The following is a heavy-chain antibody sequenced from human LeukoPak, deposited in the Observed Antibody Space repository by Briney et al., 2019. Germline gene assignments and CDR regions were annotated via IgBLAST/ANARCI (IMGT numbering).Heavy chain of an antibody. CDR1: GFTFSRYG. J-gene: IGHJ4*02. CDR2: IWHDGSNK. CDR3: ANNFDY. V-gene: IGHV3-33*06. Sequence: LGGSLRLSCETSGFTFSRYGMRWVRQAPGKGLEWVALIWHDGSNKNYADSVKGRFTISRDNSKNTLYLQMNSLRAEDTAVYYCANNFDYWGQGTLVTVSS.